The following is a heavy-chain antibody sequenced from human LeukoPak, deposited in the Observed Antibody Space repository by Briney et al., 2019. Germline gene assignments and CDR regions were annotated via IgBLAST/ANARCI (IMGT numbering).Heavy chain of an antibody. D-gene: IGHD6-13*01. CDR3: ARGVPRIAAARPYY. CDR2: IWYDGSNK. V-gene: IGHV3-33*01. J-gene: IGHJ4*02. Sequence: PGGSLRLSCAASGFTFSSYGMHWVRQAPGKGLEWVAVIWYDGSNKYYADSVKGRFTISRDNSKNTLYLQMNSLRAEDTAVYYCARGVPRIAAARPYYWGQGTLVTVSS. CDR1: GFTFSSYG.